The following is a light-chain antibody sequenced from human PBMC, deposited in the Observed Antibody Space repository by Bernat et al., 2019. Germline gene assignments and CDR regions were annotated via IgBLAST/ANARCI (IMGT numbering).Light chain of an antibody. CDR3: SSWKTNNVYV. CDR1: SSDVGAYTY. J-gene: IGLJ1*01. V-gene: IGLV2-14*03. Sequence: QSALTQPDSVSGSPGQSITISCTGTSSDVGAYTYVSWYQQDPGKVPKLLISYVSDRPSGVSNRFSGTKSGNTASLTISGLQAEDEADYYRSSWKTNNVYVFGTGTKVTVL. CDR2: YVS.